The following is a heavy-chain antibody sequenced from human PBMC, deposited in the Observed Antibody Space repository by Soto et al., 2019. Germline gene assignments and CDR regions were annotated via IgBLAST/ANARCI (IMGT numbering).Heavy chain of an antibody. CDR1: GYTFTSYA. D-gene: IGHD3-10*01. CDR2: INAGNGNT. V-gene: IGHV1-3*01. J-gene: IGHJ5*02. CDR3: GRGSGINWFDL. Sequence: ASVKVSCKASGYTFTSYAMHWVRQAPGQRLEWMGWINAGNGNTKYSQKFQGRVTITRDTSASTAYMELSSLRSEDTAVYYCGRGSGINWFDLWGPGTLVTVSS.